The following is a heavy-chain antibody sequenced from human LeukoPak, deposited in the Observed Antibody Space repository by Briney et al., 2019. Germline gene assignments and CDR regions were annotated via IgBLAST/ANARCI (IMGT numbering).Heavy chain of an antibody. CDR3: ARDRVLHYFDY. Sequence: PGGSLRLSCAASGFTFSSHGMHWVRQAPGKGLEWVAVIWYDGSDKYYADSVKGRFTISRDNSKNTLYLQMTNLRADDTAVYYCARDRVLHYFDYWGQGALVTVSS. CDR2: IWYDGSDK. J-gene: IGHJ4*02. D-gene: IGHD3-16*01. V-gene: IGHV3-33*01. CDR1: GFTFSSHG.